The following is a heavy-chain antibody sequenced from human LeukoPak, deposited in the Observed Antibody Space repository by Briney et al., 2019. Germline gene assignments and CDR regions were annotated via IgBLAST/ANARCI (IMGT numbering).Heavy chain of an antibody. CDR1: GFTFSHYG. CDR2: ISGSGVTT. J-gene: IGHJ4*02. CDR3: SKWKAIVLVPAARSPIDY. Sequence: GGSLRLSCAAAGFTFSHYGMSWVRQAPGKGLEWVSAISGSGVTTYYADSVKGRFTISRDNSKHTLYLPMNSLRAEDTAVYYCSKWKAIVLVPAARSPIDYWGQGTLVTVSS. V-gene: IGHV3-23*01. D-gene: IGHD2-2*01.